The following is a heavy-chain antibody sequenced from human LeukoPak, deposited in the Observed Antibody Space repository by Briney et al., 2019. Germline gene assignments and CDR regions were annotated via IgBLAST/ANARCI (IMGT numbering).Heavy chain of an antibody. CDR2: ISWNSGSI. Sequence: GGSLRLSCAASGFTFDDYAMHWVRQAPGKGLEWVSGISWNSGSIGYADSVKGRFTISRDNAKNSLYLQMNSLRAEDTALYYCAKTYDSSGYPPGEFDYWAQGTLVTVSS. D-gene: IGHD3-22*01. V-gene: IGHV3-9*01. CDR3: AKTYDSSGYPPGEFDY. CDR1: GFTFDDYA. J-gene: IGHJ4*02.